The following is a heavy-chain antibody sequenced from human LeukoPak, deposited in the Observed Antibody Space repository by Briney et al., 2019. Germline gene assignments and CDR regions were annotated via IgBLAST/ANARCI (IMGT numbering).Heavy chain of an antibody. J-gene: IGHJ4*02. Sequence: SETLSLTCTVSGGSISSSSYYWGWIRQPPGKGLEWIGSIYYSGSTYYNPSLKSRVTISVDTPKNQFSLKLSSVTAADTAVYYCARSNCSSTSCYLNWGQGTLVTVSS. CDR3: ARSNCSSTSCYLN. CDR1: GGSISSSSYY. D-gene: IGHD2-2*01. CDR2: IYYSGST. V-gene: IGHV4-39*01.